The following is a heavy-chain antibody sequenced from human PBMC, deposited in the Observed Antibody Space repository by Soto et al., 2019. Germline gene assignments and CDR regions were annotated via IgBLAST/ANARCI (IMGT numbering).Heavy chain of an antibody. V-gene: IGHV1-69*01. Sequence: QVQLVQSGAEVRKPGSSVKVSCKASGGTFSRHAISWVRQAPGQGLEWMGGIIPIFGTANHAQKFQGRVTIIADESTSTVYMELSSLRCEDTAMYYCARGWGYDSNDYYYAYWGQGTLVIVSS. CDR2: IIPIFGTA. CDR1: GGTFSRHA. D-gene: IGHD3-22*01. CDR3: ARGWGYDSNDYYYAY. J-gene: IGHJ4*02.